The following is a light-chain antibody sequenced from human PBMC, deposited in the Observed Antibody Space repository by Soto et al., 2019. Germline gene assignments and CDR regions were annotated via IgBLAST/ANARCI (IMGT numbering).Light chain of an antibody. J-gene: IGKJ1*01. V-gene: IGKV1-39*01. CDR2: AAS. CDR1: QSISSY. Sequence: DIQMTQSPSSLSASVGDRVTITCRASQSISSYLNWYQQKPGKAPNLLIYAASSLQSGVPSRFSGNGSGTDFTLTISSLQPEDFATYYCQQSYSTPRTFGQGTKVEI. CDR3: QQSYSTPRT.